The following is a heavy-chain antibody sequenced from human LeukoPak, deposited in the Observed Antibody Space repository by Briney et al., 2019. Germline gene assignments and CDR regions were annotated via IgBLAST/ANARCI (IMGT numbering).Heavy chain of an antibody. D-gene: IGHD6-19*01. V-gene: IGHV5-51*01. CDR1: GYRFTSYW. CDR2: IYPGDSNT. CDR3: VRRGIEVAGIDY. Sequence: GESLKISCKGSGYRFTSYWIGWVRQVPGKGLEWMGIIYPGDSNTRYSPSFQGQVTISADESISTAYLQWSSLRASDTAMYYCVRRGIEVAGIDYWGQGTLVTVSS. J-gene: IGHJ4*02.